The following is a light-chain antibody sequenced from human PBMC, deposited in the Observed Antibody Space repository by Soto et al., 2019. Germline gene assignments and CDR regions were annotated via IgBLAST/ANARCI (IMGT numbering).Light chain of an antibody. J-gene: IGLJ1*01. CDR1: SSDIGAYDY. CDR3: SSYTSSSTPYV. V-gene: IGLV2-14*01. CDR2: DVT. Sequence: QSALTQPDSVSGSPGQSITISCTGSSSDIGAYDYVSWYQQRPVKAPKLMIFDVTNRPSGVSDRFSGSKSGNTASLTISGLQTEDEADYYCSSYTSSSTPYVFGTGTRSPS.